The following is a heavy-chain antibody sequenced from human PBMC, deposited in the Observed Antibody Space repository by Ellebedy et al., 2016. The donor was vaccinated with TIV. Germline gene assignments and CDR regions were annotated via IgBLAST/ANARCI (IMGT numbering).Heavy chain of an antibody. J-gene: IGHJ4*02. CDR2: ISYDGSNK. V-gene: IGHV3-30-3*01. D-gene: IGHD2-15*01. Sequence: GESLKISCAASGFTFSSYAMHWVRQAPGKGLEWVAVISYDGSNKYYADSVKGRFTISRDNSKNTLYLQMNSLRAEDTAVYYCARDGRYCSGGSCYWSTLHEAYFDYWGQGTLVTVSS. CDR1: GFTFSSYA. CDR3: ARDGRYCSGGSCYWSTLHEAYFDY.